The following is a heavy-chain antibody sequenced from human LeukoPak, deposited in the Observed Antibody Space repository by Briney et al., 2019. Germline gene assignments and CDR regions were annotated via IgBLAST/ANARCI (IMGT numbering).Heavy chain of an antibody. CDR2: IYYSGNT. V-gene: IGHV4-59*08. J-gene: IGHJ3*02. Sequence: SETLSLTCTVSGGSISNYYWSWIRQPPGKGLEWIGYIYYSGNTNYNPSLKSRVTISADTSKNQFSLQLSSVTAADTAIYYCARRPPALGAFDIWGHGTMVTVSS. CDR3: ARRPPALGAFDI. CDR1: GGSISNYY.